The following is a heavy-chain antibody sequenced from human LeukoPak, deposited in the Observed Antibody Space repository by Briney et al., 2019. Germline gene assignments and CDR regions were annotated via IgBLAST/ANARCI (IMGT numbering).Heavy chain of an antibody. CDR1: GLTFSSYS. D-gene: IGHD3-22*01. J-gene: IGHJ4*02. CDR3: ARDRHQDYYDSSGYYYLFDY. V-gene: IGHV3-48*04. Sequence: GGSLRLSCAASGLTFSSYSMNWVRQAPGKGLEWVSYISSSSSTIYYADSVKGRFTISRDNAKNSLYLQMNSLRAEDTAVYYCARDRHQDYYDSSGYYYLFDYWGQGTLVTVSS. CDR2: ISSSSSTI.